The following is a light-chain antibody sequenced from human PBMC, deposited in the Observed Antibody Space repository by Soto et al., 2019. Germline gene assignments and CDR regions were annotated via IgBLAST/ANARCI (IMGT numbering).Light chain of an antibody. CDR3: QQYNSWPRT. V-gene: IGKV3-15*01. CDR1: QSVSSN. J-gene: IGKJ1*01. Sequence: IVMTQSPATLSVSPGERATLSCRASQSVSSNLAWYQQKPGQAPRLLIYGASTRATGIPARFSGSGSGTDFTLTISSLQSEDFAVYYCQQYNSWPRTFGQGTKVEIK. CDR2: GAS.